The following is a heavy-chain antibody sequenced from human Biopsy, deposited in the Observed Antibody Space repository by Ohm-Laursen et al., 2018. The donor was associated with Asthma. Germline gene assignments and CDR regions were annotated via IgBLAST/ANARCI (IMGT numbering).Heavy chain of an antibody. D-gene: IGHD3-3*01. Sequence: SLRPSCAASGFTFGDYCMSWVRQVPGKGLEWVAVISYDGSNKYYADSVKGRFTISRDNSKNTLYLQMNSLRAEDTAVYYCAKDTEGRYDFWSGLSYNYYGMDVWGQGTTVTVSS. V-gene: IGHV3-30*18. CDR1: GFTFGDYC. CDR3: AKDTEGRYDFWSGLSYNYYGMDV. J-gene: IGHJ6*02. CDR2: ISYDGSNK.